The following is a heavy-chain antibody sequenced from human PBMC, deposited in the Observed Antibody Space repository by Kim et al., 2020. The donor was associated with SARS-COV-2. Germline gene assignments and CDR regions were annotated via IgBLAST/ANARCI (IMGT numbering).Heavy chain of an antibody. CDR1: GFTFSDYY. CDR2: ISSSSSYT. CDR3: ARARQYSSSLYTFDY. Sequence: GGSLRLSCAASGFTFSDYYMSWIRQAPGKGLEGVSYISSSSSYTNYADSVKGRFTISRDNAKNSLYLQMNSLKAEDTAVYYCARARQYSSSLYTFDYWGQGNLVTVSS. J-gene: IGHJ4*02. V-gene: IGHV3-11*06. D-gene: IGHD6-13*01.